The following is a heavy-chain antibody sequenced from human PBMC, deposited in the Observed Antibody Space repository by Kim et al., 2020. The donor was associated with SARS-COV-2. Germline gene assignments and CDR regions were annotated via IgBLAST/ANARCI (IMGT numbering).Heavy chain of an antibody. CDR1: GGSFSGYY. CDR2: INHSGST. V-gene: IGHV4-34*01. Sequence: SETLSLTCAVYGGSFSGYYWSWIRQPPGKGLEWIGEINHSGSTNYNPSLKSRVTISVDTSKNQFSLKLSSVTAADTAVYYCARGTDFWSGYWYYYGMDVWGQGTTVTVSS. D-gene: IGHD3-3*01. CDR3: ARGTDFWSGYWYYYGMDV. J-gene: IGHJ6*02.